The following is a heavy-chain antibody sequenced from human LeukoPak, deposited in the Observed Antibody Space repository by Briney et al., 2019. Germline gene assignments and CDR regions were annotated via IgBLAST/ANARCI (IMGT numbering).Heavy chain of an antibody. Sequence: GGSLRLSCAASGITFSNAWMNWVRQAPGKGLEWVGRIKSNTDGGTTDYAAPVKGRFTISRDDSKDTLYLQMNSLKTEDTALHYCTTYSNGWYAYWGQGTLVTVSS. J-gene: IGHJ4*02. CDR1: GITFSNAW. CDR2: IKSNTDGGTT. V-gene: IGHV3-15*01. CDR3: TTYSNGWYAY. D-gene: IGHD6-19*01.